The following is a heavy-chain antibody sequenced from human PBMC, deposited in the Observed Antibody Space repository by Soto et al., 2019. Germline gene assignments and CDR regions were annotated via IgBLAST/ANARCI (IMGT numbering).Heavy chain of an antibody. CDR2: ISSSSSYI. CDR1: GFTFSSYS. D-gene: IGHD5-12*01. Sequence: GGSLRLSCAASGFTFSSYSMNWVRQAPGKGLEWVSSISSSSSYIYYADSVKGRFTISRDNAKNSLYLQMNSLRAEDTAVYYCARWCPGEGRWLQFEDYWGQGNLVTVSS. CDR3: ARWCPGEGRWLQFEDY. J-gene: IGHJ4*02. V-gene: IGHV3-21*01.